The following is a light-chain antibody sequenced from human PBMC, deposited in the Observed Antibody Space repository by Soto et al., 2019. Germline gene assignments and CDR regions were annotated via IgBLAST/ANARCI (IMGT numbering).Light chain of an antibody. CDR1: QSVSSSY. CDR3: QQYINWT. Sequence: EIVLTQSPGSLSLSPGERATLSCRASQSVSSSYLAWYQQKPGQAPRLLIYGASSRATGIPDRFSGSGSGTDFTLTISSLQSEDFAVYYCQQYINWTFGQGTKVDIK. CDR2: GAS. J-gene: IGKJ1*01. V-gene: IGKV3-20*01.